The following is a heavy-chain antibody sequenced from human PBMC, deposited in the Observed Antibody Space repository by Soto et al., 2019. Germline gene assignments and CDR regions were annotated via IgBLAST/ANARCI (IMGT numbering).Heavy chain of an antibody. CDR1: GFSLSTSGVG. J-gene: IGHJ2*01. Sequence: QITLKESGPTLVKPTQTLTLTCTFSGFSLSTSGVGVGWIRQPPGKALEWLALIYWDDDTRYSPSLKSRLTITKDTXXNXVXXTMTNMDHVDTATYYCAHRLRLSVLASHKYWYFDLWGPGTLVTVSS. V-gene: IGHV2-5*02. CDR3: AHRLRLSVLASHKYWYFDL. CDR2: IYWDDDT.